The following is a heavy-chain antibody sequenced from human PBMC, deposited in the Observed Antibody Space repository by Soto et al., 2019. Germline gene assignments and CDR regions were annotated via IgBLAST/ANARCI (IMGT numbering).Heavy chain of an antibody. J-gene: IGHJ2*01. CDR3: ARGYYTSWYWFDR. Sequence: QVQLQESGPGLVEPSETLSLTCTVSVSGGSVSTGVHSWSWIRQPPGKGLEWIGYIYYSGSTKYNPSHKSRVTISVDPSKNQFSLTLTSVTAADTAVYYCARGYYTSWYWFDRWGRGTLVTVSS. CDR2: IYYSGST. D-gene: IGHD6-13*01. CDR1: GGSVSTGVHS. V-gene: IGHV4-61*08.